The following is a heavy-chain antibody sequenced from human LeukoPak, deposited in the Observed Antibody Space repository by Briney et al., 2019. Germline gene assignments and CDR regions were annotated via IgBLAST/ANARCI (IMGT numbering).Heavy chain of an antibody. CDR3: AREFMVRGVIIS. J-gene: IGHJ6*04. V-gene: IGHV3-21*01. Sequence: GGSLRLSCAASGFTFSSYSMNWVRQAPGKGLELVSSISSSSSYIYYADSVKGRFTISRDNAKNSLYLQMNSLRAEDTAVYYCAREFMVRGVIISWGKGTTVTVSS. CDR2: ISSSSSYI. CDR1: GFTFSSYS. D-gene: IGHD3-10*01.